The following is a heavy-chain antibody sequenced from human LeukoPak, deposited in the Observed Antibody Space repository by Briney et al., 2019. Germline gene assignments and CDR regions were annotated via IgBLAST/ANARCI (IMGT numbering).Heavy chain of an antibody. V-gene: IGHV4-59*04. Sequence: KPSETLSLTCTVSGGSISSYYWSWIRQPPGKGLEWIGYIYYSGSTYYNPSLKSRVTISVDTSKNQFSLKLSSVTAADTAVYYCARLYYYGSGSYTINWFDPWGQGTLVTVSS. J-gene: IGHJ5*02. CDR3: ARLYYYGSGSYTINWFDP. CDR2: IYYSGST. CDR1: GGSISSYY. D-gene: IGHD3-10*01.